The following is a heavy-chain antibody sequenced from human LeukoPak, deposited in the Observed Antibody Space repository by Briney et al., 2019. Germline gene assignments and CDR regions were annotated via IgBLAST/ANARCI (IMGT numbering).Heavy chain of an antibody. J-gene: IGHJ4*02. Sequence: SETLSLTCSVSGYSISSGYYWGWIRQPPGKGLEWVGSISHSGITFFNPSLKSRVTMSVDASTNQFSLRLNSVTAADTAVYYCARHRNWDFDYWGQGTLVTVSS. CDR2: ISHSGIT. V-gene: IGHV4-38-2*02. CDR3: ARHRNWDFDY. CDR1: GYSISSGYY. D-gene: IGHD7-27*01.